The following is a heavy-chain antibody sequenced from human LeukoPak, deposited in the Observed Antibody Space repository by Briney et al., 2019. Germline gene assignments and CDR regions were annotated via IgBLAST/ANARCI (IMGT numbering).Heavy chain of an antibody. V-gene: IGHV4-39*07. Sequence: SETLSLTCTVSGGSISTTNYYWGWIRQSPGKGLEWFGCVYYSGSTYYNPSLKSRVTISVDTSQNQFSLQLTSVTAADTAVYYCARALSSSWHVNYYHYYMDVWGKGTTVTVSS. CDR2: VYYSGST. D-gene: IGHD6-13*01. J-gene: IGHJ6*03. CDR3: ARALSSSWHVNYYHYYMDV. CDR1: GGSISTTNYY.